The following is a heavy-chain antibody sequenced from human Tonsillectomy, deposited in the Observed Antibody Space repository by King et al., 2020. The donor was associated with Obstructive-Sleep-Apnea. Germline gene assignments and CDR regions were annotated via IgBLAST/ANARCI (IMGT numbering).Heavy chain of an antibody. J-gene: IGHJ6*02. D-gene: IGHD1-26*01. Sequence: QVQLVESGGGLVKPGGALRLSCAASGFTFSDYYMSWIRQAPGKGLEWVSYISSSSSYTNYADSLKGRFTISRDNAKNSLYLQMNSLRAEDTAVYYCARARGSSRYYYYGMDVWGQGTTVTVSS. CDR2: ISSSSSYT. CDR1: GFTFSDYY. CDR3: ARARGSSRYYYYGMDV. V-gene: IGHV3-11*06.